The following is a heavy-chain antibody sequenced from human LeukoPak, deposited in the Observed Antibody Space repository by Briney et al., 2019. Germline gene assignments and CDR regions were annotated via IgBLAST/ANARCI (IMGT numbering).Heavy chain of an antibody. Sequence: SETLSLTCTVSGGSISSYYWSWIRQPPGKGLEWIGYIYYSGSTNYNPSLKSRVTISVDTSKNQFSLKLSSVTAADTAVYYCARGGHYDILTGYPRRRPIKNWFDPWGQGTLVTVSS. CDR1: GGSISSYY. CDR3: ARGGHYDILTGYPRRRPIKNWFDP. CDR2: IYYSGST. V-gene: IGHV4-59*01. J-gene: IGHJ5*02. D-gene: IGHD3-9*01.